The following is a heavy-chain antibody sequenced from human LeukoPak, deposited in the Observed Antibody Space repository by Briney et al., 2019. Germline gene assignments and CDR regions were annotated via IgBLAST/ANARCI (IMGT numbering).Heavy chain of an antibody. CDR1: GGSVSSGSYY. D-gene: IGHD7-27*01. CDR2: SYTSGST. J-gene: IGHJ4*02. Sequence: RSSETLSLTCTVSGGSVSSGSYYWSWIRQPAGKGLERIGRSYTSGSTNYTPSLKSRVTISVDTSKNQFSLKLSSVTAADTAVYYCARELLSGDPSIGNWGQGTLVTVSS. CDR3: ARELLSGDPSIGN. V-gene: IGHV4-61*02.